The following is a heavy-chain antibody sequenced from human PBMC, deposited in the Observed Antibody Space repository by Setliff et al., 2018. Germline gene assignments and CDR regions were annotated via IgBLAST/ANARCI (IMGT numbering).Heavy chain of an antibody. CDR2: IKSKTVGGTI. J-gene: IGHJ4*02. Sequence: PGGSLRLSCAASGFTFKNAWMNWVRQVPGKGLEWVGRIKSKTVGGTIDYAEPVKGRFTISRDDSKNTLYLQMNSLKTEDTAVYYCTTGPFDYWGQGTLVTVSS. CDR3: TTGPFDY. CDR1: GFTFKNAW. V-gene: IGHV3-15*07.